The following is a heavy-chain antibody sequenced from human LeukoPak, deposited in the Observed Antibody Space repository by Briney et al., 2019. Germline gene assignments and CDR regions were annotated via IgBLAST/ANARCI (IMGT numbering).Heavy chain of an antibody. CDR1: GGSISSYY. D-gene: IGHD1-26*01. Sequence: SETLSLTCTVSGGSISSYYWSWIRQPPGKGLKRIGYIYYTGSTNYNPSLKSRLTISVDTSKNQFSLSLSSVTAADTAVYYCAGGPSGSYGQTLYWGQGTLVTVSS. J-gene: IGHJ4*02. CDR2: IYYTGST. V-gene: IGHV4-59*01. CDR3: AGGPSGSYGQTLY.